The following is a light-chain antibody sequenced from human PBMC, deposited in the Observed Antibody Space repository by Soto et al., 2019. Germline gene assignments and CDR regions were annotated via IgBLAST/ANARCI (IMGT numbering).Light chain of an antibody. CDR3: QQYDHLLT. J-gene: IGKJ4*01. CDR2: DAS. V-gene: IGKV1-33*01. Sequence: DIQMTQSPSSLSASVGDRVTITCQASQDISNYLNWYQQKPGKAPKLLIYDASNLETGVTSRFSGSGSGTDFTFTISSLQPEDIATYYCQQYDHLLTFGGGTKVEIK. CDR1: QDISNY.